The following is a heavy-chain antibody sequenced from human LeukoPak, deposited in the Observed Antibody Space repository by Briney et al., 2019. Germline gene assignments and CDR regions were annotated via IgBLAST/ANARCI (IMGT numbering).Heavy chain of an antibody. V-gene: IGHV1-69*13. CDR1: GYTFTSYG. Sequence: ASVKVSCKASGYTFTSYGISWVRQAPGQGLEWMGGIIPIFGTANYAQKFQGRVTITADESTSTAYMELSSLRSEDTAVYYCAREGNGDYALSYWGQGTLVTVSS. CDR2: IIPIFGTA. D-gene: IGHD4-17*01. CDR3: AREGNGDYALSY. J-gene: IGHJ4*02.